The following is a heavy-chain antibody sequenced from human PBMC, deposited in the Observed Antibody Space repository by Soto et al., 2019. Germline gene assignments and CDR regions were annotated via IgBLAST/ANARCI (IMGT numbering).Heavy chain of an antibody. D-gene: IGHD6-13*01. CDR3: ASRAIAAAGDYYYYYGMDV. J-gene: IGHJ6*02. V-gene: IGHV3-48*02. CDR1: GFTFSSYS. Sequence: EVQLVESGGGLVQPGGSLRLSCAASGFTFSSYSMNWVRQAPGKGLEWVSYISSSSSTLYYADSVKGRFTISRDNAKNSLYLQMHSLRDEDTAVYYCASRAIAAAGDYYYYYGMDVWGQGTTVTVSS. CDR2: ISSSSSTL.